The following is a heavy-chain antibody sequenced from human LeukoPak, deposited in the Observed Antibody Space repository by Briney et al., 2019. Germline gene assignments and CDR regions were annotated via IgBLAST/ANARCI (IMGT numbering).Heavy chain of an antibody. Sequence: ASVKVSCKPSGYTFCTHWMHWVRQAPGQGLEWMAIINPSGDFRSYAQKFQGRATVTRDMSTRTVYMELSDLRPEDTALYYCARDYSGQWEQLTGWWIDPWGQGTLVIVSS. CDR1: GYTFCTHW. V-gene: IGHV1-46*01. CDR3: ARDYSGQWEQLTGWWIDP. CDR2: INPSGDFR. D-gene: IGHD1-26*01. J-gene: IGHJ5*02.